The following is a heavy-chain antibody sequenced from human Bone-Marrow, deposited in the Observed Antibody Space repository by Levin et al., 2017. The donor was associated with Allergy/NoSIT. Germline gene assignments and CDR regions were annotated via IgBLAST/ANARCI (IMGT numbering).Heavy chain of an antibody. J-gene: IGHJ4*02. V-gene: IGHV3-48*03. CDR1: GFTFSSYE. CDR2: ISSSGSTI. CDR3: ARNEQLWLTYYFDY. Sequence: AGGSLRLSCAASGFTFSSYEMNWVRQAPGKGLEWVSYISSSGSTIYYADSVKGRFTISRDNAKNSLYLQMNSLRAEDTAVYYCARNEQLWLTYYFDYWGQGTLVTVSS. D-gene: IGHD5-18*01.